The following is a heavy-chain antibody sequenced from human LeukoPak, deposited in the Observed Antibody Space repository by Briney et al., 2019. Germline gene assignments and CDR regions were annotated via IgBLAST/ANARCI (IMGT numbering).Heavy chain of an antibody. J-gene: IGHJ4*02. CDR1: GGSSSGYY. CDR2: INHSGST. Sequence: SETLSLTCAVYGGSSSGYYWSWIRQPPGKGLEWIGEINHSGSTNYNPSLKSRVTISVDTSKNQFSLKLSSVTAADTAVYYCSRDGWRASGSYYDGYWGQGTLVTVSS. CDR3: SRDGWRASGSYYDGY. D-gene: IGHD1-26*01. V-gene: IGHV4-34*01.